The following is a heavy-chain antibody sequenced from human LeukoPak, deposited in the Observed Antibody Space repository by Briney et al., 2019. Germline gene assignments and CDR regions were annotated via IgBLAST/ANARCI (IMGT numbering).Heavy chain of an antibody. Sequence: GGSLRLSCAASGFILRSYAMSWVRQAPGQGLESFSAIGGSGGSTYYADPGRVRFTISRDNSKNTLYVQMNSLRVEDTAVYYCAKGSIAAHDAKTTLDYWGQGTLVTVSS. D-gene: IGHD6-13*01. CDR3: AKGSIAAHDAKTTLDY. V-gene: IGHV3-23*01. CDR2: IGGSGGST. CDR1: GFILRSYA. J-gene: IGHJ4*02.